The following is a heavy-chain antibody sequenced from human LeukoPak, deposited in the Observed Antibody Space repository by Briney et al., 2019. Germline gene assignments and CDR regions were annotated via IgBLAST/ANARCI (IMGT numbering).Heavy chain of an antibody. CDR3: ARDYYDSSGYYYLPDY. V-gene: IGHV3-30*03. CDR1: GFTFSDYG. CDR2: ISYDGRKM. Sequence: GGSLRLFCVASGFTFSDYGIHWVRQAPGKGLEWVAVISYDGRKMKYADSVKGRFTISRDNSKNTLYLHMNSLRTEDTAVYYCARDYYDSSGYYYLPDYWGQGTLVTVSS. D-gene: IGHD3-22*01. J-gene: IGHJ4*02.